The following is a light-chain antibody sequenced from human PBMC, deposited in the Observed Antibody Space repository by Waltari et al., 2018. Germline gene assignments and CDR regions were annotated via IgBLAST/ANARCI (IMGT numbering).Light chain of an antibody. CDR1: QSISSY. CDR3: QQSYSTLS. V-gene: IGKV1-39*01. CDR2: AAS. Sequence: DIQMTQSPSSLSASVGDRVTITCRASQSISSYLNWYQQKPGKAPKLLFYAASSLQSGVPSRFSGSGSGTDFNLTISSLQPEDFATYYCQQSYSTLSFGPGTKVDIK. J-gene: IGKJ3*01.